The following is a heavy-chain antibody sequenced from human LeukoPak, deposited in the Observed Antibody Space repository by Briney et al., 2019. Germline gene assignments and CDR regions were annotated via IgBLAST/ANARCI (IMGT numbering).Heavy chain of an antibody. D-gene: IGHD1-26*01. V-gene: IGHV3-23*01. J-gene: IGHJ4*02. CDR3: AKDQAVAWEYFDY. CDR2: ISGSGGST. Sequence: GGSLRLSCAASGFTFGSYAMSWVRQAPGKGLEWVSAISGSGGSTYYADSVKGRFTISRDNSKNTLYLQMNSLRAEDTAVYYCAKDQAVAWEYFDYWGQGTLVTVSS. CDR1: GFTFGSYA.